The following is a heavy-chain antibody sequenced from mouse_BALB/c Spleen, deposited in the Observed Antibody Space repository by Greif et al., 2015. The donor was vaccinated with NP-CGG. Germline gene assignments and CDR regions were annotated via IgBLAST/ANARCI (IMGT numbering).Heavy chain of an antibody. V-gene: IGHV1-9*01. CDR3: ARWLLPYYAMDY. D-gene: IGHD2-3*01. Sequence: ESGAELMKPGASVKISCKATGYTFSSYWIEWVKRRPGHGLEWIGEILPGSGSTNYNEKFKGKATFTADTSSNTAYMQLSSLTSEDSAVYYCARWLLPYYAMDYWGQGTSVTVSS. CDR1: GYTFSSYW. CDR2: ILPGSGST. J-gene: IGHJ4*01.